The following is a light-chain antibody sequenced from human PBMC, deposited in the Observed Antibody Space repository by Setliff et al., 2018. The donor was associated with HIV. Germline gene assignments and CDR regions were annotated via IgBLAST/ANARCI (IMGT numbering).Light chain of an antibody. V-gene: IGKV1-13*02. J-gene: IGKJ4*01. Sequence: AVQLTQSPSSLSASVGDRVTITCRASQGISSALAWYQQKPGKAPNLLIYDASILQSGVPSRFSGSGSGTDFTLTISSLHPEDFATYYCQQFNIYPLTFGGGTKVDIK. CDR1: QGISSA. CDR2: DAS. CDR3: QQFNIYPLT.